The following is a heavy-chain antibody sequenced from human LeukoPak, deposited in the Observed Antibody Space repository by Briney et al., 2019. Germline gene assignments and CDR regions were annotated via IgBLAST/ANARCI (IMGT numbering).Heavy chain of an antibody. CDR2: IQYDGSNQ. Sequence: PGGSLRLSCAASGFSFSDYGMHWVRQAPGKGLEWVAFIQYDGSNQFYADSVKGRFTISRDNGKNTLYLQMNSLRAEDTAVYYCAKDFYYYDSSGYYLDYWGQGTLVTVSS. J-gene: IGHJ4*02. D-gene: IGHD3-22*01. CDR1: GFSFSDYG. V-gene: IGHV3-30*02. CDR3: AKDFYYYDSSGYYLDY.